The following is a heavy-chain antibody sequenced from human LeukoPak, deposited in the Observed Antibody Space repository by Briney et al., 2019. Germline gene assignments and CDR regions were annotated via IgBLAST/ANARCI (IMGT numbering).Heavy chain of an antibody. V-gene: IGHV3-21*01. CDR2: ISSSSSYI. D-gene: IGHD5-18*01. J-gene: IGHJ4*02. CDR1: GFTFSNFI. Sequence: PGGSLRLSCAASGFTFSNFIMNWVRQAPGKGLEWVSSISSSSSYIYYADSVKGRFTISRDNAKNSLYLQMNSLRAEDTAVYYCAKELDTAMVYYFGYWGQGTLVTVSS. CDR3: AKELDTAMVYYFGY.